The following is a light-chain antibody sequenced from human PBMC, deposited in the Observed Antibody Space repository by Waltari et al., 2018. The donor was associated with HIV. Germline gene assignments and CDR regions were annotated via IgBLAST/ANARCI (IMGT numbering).Light chain of an antibody. J-gene: IGLJ1*01. CDR3: SSYAGSNNFV. CDR2: EVS. V-gene: IGLV2-8*01. CDR1: SSDVGGYNY. Sequence: QSALTQPPSASGSPGQSVPIPCTGTSSDVGGYNYVSWYQQHPGKAPKLMIYEVSKRPSGVPDRFSGSKSGNMASLTVSGLQAEDEADYYCSSYAGSNNFVFGTGTKVTVL.